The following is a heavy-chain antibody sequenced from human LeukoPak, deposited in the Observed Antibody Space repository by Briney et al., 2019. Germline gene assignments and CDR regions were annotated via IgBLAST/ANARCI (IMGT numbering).Heavy chain of an antibody. CDR2: IWYDGSNK. J-gene: IGHJ4*02. CDR1: GFTFSSYG. Sequence: PGGSLRLSCAASGFTFSSYGMHWVRQAPGKGLEWVAVIWYDGSNKYYADSVKGRLTISRDNSKNTLYLQMNSLRAEDTAVYYCAGGYGDLDYWGQGTLVTVSS. D-gene: IGHD5-18*01. V-gene: IGHV3-33*01. CDR3: AGGYGDLDY.